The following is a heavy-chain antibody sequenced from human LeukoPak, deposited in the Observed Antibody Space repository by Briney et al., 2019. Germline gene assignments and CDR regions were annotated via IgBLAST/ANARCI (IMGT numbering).Heavy chain of an antibody. Sequence: PGGSLRLSCAASGFTFSSYAMSWVRQAPGKGLEWVSAISGSGGSTYYADSVKGRFTISRDNSKNTLYLQMNSLRAEDTAVYYCAKGEYGSGSYPNDFDYWGQGTLVTVSS. D-gene: IGHD3-10*01. CDR3: AKGEYGSGSYPNDFDY. V-gene: IGHV3-23*01. J-gene: IGHJ4*02. CDR1: GFTFSSYA. CDR2: ISGSGGST.